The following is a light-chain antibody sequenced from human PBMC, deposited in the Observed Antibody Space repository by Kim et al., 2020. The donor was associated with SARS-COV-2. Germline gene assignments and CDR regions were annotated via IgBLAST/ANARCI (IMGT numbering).Light chain of an antibody. Sequence: SASTEDRVNITCRASHDVSTYLAWYQHKPGKAPNLLMYAVSTLHSGVPSRFRGSGSGTDFTLTISCLQSEDFATYYCQQYYSYPCSFGQGTKLEI. J-gene: IGKJ2*04. V-gene: IGKV1-8*01. CDR3: QQYYSYPCS. CDR1: HDVSTY. CDR2: AVS.